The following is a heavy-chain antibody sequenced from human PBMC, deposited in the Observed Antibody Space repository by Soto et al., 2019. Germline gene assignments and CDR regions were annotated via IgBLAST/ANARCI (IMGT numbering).Heavy chain of an antibody. Sequence: SETLSLTCTVSGGSISSYYWSWIRQPPGKGLEWIGYIYYSGSTNYNPSLKSRVTISVDTSKNQFSLKLSSVTAADTAVYYCARGALYGDYLDYWGQGTLVTVSS. D-gene: IGHD4-17*01. V-gene: IGHV4-59*01. CDR2: IYYSGST. CDR1: GGSISSYY. CDR3: ARGALYGDYLDY. J-gene: IGHJ4*02.